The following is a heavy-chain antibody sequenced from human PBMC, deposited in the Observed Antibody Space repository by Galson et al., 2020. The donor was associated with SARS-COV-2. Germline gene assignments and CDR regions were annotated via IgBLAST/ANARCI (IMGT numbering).Heavy chain of an antibody. Sequence: SGPTLVKPTETLTLTCTFSGFSLSTSQMRVSWIRQPPGKALEWLARIDWDDDKFYSPSLKTRLTISKDTSKNQVVLTMTNMDPVDTATYYCARIQVAAAGIPFDYWGQGTLVTVSS. D-gene: IGHD6-13*01. J-gene: IGHJ4*02. CDR2: IDWDDDK. V-gene: IGHV2-70*04. CDR3: ARIQVAAAGIPFDY. CDR1: GFSLSTSQMR.